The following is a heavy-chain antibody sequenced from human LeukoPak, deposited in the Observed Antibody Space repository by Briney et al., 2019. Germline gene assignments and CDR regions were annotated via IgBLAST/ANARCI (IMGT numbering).Heavy chain of an antibody. J-gene: IGHJ6*02. D-gene: IGHD1-26*01. V-gene: IGHV4-39*07. Sequence: SETLSLTCTVSGGSISSSTYYWGWIRQPPGKGLEWIGNIYYSGSAYYNPSLKSRVTISVDTSKNQFSLKLSSVTSADTAVYYCARVGGSNHYYYGMDVWGQGTTVTVSS. CDR2: IYYSGSA. CDR1: GGSISSSTYY. CDR3: ARVGGSNHYYYGMDV.